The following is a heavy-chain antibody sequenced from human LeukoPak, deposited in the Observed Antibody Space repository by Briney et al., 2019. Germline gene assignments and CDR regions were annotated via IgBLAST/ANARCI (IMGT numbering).Heavy chain of an antibody. CDR1: GGTFSSYA. D-gene: IGHD2-2*01. V-gene: IGHV1-69*01. J-gene: IGHJ6*04. CDR2: IIPIFSTA. Sequence: SVKVSCKASGGTFSSYAISWVRQAPGQGLEWMGGIIPIFSTANYAQKFQGRVTITADESTSTAYMELSSLRSEDTAVCYCARAGSPAAISHYYYYVIDVWGKGTTVTVSS. CDR3: ARAGSPAAISHYYYYVIDV.